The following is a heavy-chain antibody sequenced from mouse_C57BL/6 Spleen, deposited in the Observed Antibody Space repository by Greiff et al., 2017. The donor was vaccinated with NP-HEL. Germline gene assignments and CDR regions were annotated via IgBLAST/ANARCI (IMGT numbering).Heavy chain of an antibody. CDR3: ARGEVYDGYYWFAY. J-gene: IGHJ3*01. Sequence: EVHLVESEGGLVQPGSSMKLSCTASGFTFSDYYMAWVRQVPEKGLEWVANINYDGSSTYYLDSLKSRFIISRDNAKNILYLQMSSLKSEDTATYYCARGEVYDGYYWFAYWGQGTLVTVSA. V-gene: IGHV5-16*01. CDR2: INYDGSST. CDR1: GFTFSDYY. D-gene: IGHD2-3*01.